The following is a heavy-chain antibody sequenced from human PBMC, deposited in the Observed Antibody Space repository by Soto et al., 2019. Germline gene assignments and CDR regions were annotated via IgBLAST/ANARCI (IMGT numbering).Heavy chain of an antibody. CDR1: GFTFSSYA. D-gene: IGHD5-18*01. V-gene: IGHV3-23*01. J-gene: IGHJ4*02. CDR2: ISGSGGST. CDR3: AKDFEGYSYGYLYY. Sequence: PVGSLRLSCAASGFTFSSYAMSWVRQAPGKGLEWVSAISGSGGSTYYADSVKGRFTISRDNSKNTLYLQMNSLRAEDTAVYYCAKDFEGYSYGYLYYWGQGTLVTVSS.